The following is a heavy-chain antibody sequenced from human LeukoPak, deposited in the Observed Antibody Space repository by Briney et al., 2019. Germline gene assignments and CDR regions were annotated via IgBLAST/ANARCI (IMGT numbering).Heavy chain of an antibody. CDR1: GFTFSSYA. Sequence: GGPLRLSCAASGFTFSSYAMHWVRQAPGKGLEWAAVISYDGSNKYYADSVKGRFTISRDNSKNTLYLQMNSLRAEDMAVYYCARAKSVNYYGSGSYYHWGQGTLVTVSS. J-gene: IGHJ5*02. CDR2: ISYDGSNK. D-gene: IGHD3-10*01. V-gene: IGHV3-30*04. CDR3: ARAKSVNYYGSGSYYH.